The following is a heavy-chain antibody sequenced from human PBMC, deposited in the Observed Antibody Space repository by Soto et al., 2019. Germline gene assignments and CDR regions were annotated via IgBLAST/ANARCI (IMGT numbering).Heavy chain of an antibody. CDR3: VTAYTYGPDAFDI. CDR1: GFTFSSYA. V-gene: IGHV3-30-3*01. J-gene: IGHJ3*02. Sequence: QVQLVESGGGVVQPGRSLRLSCAGSGFTFSSYAMHWVRQAPGKGLEWVAVIFHDGSDEYYADSVKGRLTVSRDNSKNALNLHLNSLKPEDTAVYHCVTAYTYGPDAFDIWGQGTMVTV. D-gene: IGHD5-18*01. CDR2: IFHDGSDE.